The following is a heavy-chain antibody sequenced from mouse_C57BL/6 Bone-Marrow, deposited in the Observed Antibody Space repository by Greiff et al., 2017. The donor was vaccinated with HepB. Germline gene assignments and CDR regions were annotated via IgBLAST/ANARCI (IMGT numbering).Heavy chain of an antibody. J-gene: IGHJ4*01. CDR2: ISNGGGST. Sequence: EVKLMESGGGLVQPGGSLKLSCAASGFTFSDYYMYWVRQTPEKRLEWVAYISNGGGSTYYPDTVKGRFTISRDNAKNTLYLQMSRLKSEDTAMYYCARQGYYGNPYYAMDYWGQGTSVTVSS. D-gene: IGHD2-1*01. V-gene: IGHV5-12*01. CDR1: GFTFSDYY. CDR3: ARQGYYGNPYYAMDY.